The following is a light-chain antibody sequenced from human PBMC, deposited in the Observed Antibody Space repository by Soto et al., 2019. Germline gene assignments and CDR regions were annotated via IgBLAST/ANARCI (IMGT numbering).Light chain of an antibody. V-gene: IGLV2-14*01. CDR1: GSDIGYFNY. CDR3: KSYAVGSTYC. CDR2: EVD. Sequence: QSVLTQPASVSGSPGQSITISCTGTGSDIGYFNYVSWYQQQPGKAPKLMIYEVDNRPSGVSIRFSGSKSGNTASLTISGVQADDDSEYYCKSYAVGSTYCFGVGPQV. J-gene: IGLJ1*01.